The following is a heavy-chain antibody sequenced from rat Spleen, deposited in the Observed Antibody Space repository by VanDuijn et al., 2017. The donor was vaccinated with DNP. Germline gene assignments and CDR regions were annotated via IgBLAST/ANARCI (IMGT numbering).Heavy chain of an antibody. Sequence: EVQLQESGPGLVKPSQSLSLSCSVTDYSITSNYWAWIRKFPGNKMEWMGYINYSGNTGYNPSLKSRISITRDTSKNQFFLQLNSVTTEDTATYYCARWTTGFDYWGQGVMVTVSS. D-gene: IGHD1-4*01. CDR1: DYSITSNY. CDR3: ARWTTGFDY. J-gene: IGHJ2*01. CDR2: INYSGNT. V-gene: IGHV3-1*01.